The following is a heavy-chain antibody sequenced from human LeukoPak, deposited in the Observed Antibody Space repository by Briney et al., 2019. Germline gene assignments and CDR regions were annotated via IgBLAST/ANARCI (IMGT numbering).Heavy chain of an antibody. CDR3: GRDALVGYFSYYYMDV. V-gene: IGHV4-59*11. J-gene: IGHJ6*03. CDR2: ITNSGST. Sequence: PSDTLSLTCTVSGGSISRHYWTWIRQSPVKGLEWIGDITNSGSTSYNPSLKSRVTISIDTSKNQFSLKLSSVTAADTAVYYCGRDALVGYFSYYYMDVWGKGTTVTVSS. CDR1: GGSISRHY. D-gene: IGHD2-15*01.